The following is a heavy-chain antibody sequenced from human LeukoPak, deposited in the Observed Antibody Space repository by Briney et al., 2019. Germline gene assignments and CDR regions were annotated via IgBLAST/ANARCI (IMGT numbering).Heavy chain of an antibody. Sequence: PSETLSLTCTVSGGSISSSSYYWGWIRQPPGKGLEWIGSIYYSGSTYYNPSLKSRVTISVDTSRNQFSLKLSSVTAADTAVYYCARPARPYQNPFDYWGQGALVTVSS. CDR1: GGSISSSSYY. V-gene: IGHV4-39*01. D-gene: IGHD2-2*01. J-gene: IGHJ4*02. CDR2: IYYSGST. CDR3: ARPARPYQNPFDY.